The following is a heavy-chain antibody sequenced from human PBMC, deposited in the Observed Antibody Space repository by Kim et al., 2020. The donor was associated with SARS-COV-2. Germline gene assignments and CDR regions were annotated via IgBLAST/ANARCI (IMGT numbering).Heavy chain of an antibody. V-gene: IGHV3-21*01. Sequence: IYYADSVKARFTISRDKARNSVYLQMNALRVDDAAVYYCARGWFGQVGDYGGQGTRVTVSS. J-gene: IGHJ4*02. CDR3: ARGWFGQVGDY. D-gene: IGHD3-10*01. CDR2: I.